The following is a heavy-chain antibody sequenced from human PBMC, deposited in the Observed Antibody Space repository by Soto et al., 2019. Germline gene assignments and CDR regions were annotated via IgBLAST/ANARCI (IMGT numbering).Heavy chain of an antibody. CDR1: GGTFSSYA. V-gene: IGHV1-69*06. CDR3: ARGHIVVVPAAIRNWLDP. D-gene: IGHD2-2*02. Sequence: SVKVSCKASGGTFSSYAISWVRQAPGQGLEWMGGIIPIFGTANYAQKFQGRVTITADKSTSTAYMELSSLRSEDTAVYYCARGHIVVVPAAIRNWLDPWGQGTLVT. J-gene: IGHJ5*02. CDR2: IIPIFGTA.